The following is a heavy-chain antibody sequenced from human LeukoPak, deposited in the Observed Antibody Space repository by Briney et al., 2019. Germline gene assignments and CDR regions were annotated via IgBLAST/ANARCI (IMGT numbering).Heavy chain of an antibody. D-gene: IGHD5-24*01. V-gene: IGHV7-4-1*02. CDR2: INIKNGKP. Sequence: ASVKVSCKASGYTFTTSSMNWVRQAPGQGLEWMGWINIKNGKPTYAQGFTGRFVFSLDTSVSTAYLQISSLKAEDTAVYYCARGGGYKLDPWGPGTLVTVSS. CDR3: ARGGGYKLDP. J-gene: IGHJ5*02. CDR1: GYTFTTSS.